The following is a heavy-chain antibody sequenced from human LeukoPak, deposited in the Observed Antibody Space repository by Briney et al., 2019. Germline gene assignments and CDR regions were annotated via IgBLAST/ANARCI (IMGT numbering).Heavy chain of an antibody. CDR1: GFTFSSYG. D-gene: IGHD3-10*01. CDR3: AKTNMVRGVTGYYFDY. CDR2: ISYDGSNK. V-gene: IGHV3-30*18. J-gene: IGHJ4*02. Sequence: PGRSLRLSCAASGFTFSSYGMHWVRQAPGKGLEWVAVISYDGSNKYYADSVKGRFTISRDNSKNTLYLQMNSLRAEDTAAYYCAKTNMVRGVTGYYFDYWGQGTLVTVSS.